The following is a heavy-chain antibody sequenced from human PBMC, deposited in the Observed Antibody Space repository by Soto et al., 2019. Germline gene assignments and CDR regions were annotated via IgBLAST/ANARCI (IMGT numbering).Heavy chain of an antibody. V-gene: IGHV4-39*01. CDR1: GGSIGNSTTYYY. J-gene: IGHJ4*02. Sequence: KPSETLSLTCTVSGGSIGNSTTYYYWGWVRQRPGKGLEWLGSIYYTGNTYYDPSLKSRVAISVDMSKNQFSLSLSSVTAADTAVYHCAALTSNHDHRDLYPICCYFDFWGQGTLVTVSS. CDR3: AALTSNHDHRDLYPICCYFDF. CDR2: IYYTGNT. D-gene: IGHD3-3*01.